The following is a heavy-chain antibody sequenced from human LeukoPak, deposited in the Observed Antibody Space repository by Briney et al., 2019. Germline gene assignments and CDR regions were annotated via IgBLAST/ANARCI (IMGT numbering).Heavy chain of an antibody. J-gene: IGHJ4*02. CDR2: ISSSSSYI. CDR1: GFTFSSYS. Sequence: PGGSLRLSCAASGFTFSSYSMNWVRQAPGKGLEWVSSISSSSSYIYYADSVKGRFTISRDNAKNTLYLQMNSLRAEDTAVYYCGRVAHDSSGYYFNDYWGQGTLVTVSS. D-gene: IGHD3-22*01. CDR3: GRVAHDSSGYYFNDY. V-gene: IGHV3-21*01.